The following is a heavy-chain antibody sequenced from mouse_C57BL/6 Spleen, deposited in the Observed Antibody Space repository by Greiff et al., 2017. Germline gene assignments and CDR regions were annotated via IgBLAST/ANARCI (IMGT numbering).Heavy chain of an antibody. CDR2: ISPGSGST. D-gene: IGHD2-4*01. J-gene: IGHJ2*01. V-gene: IGHV1-55*01. Sequence: QVQLQQSGAELVKPGASVKMSCKASGYTFTSYWITWVKQRPGQGLEWIGDISPGSGSTNYNEKFKSKATLTVDTSSSTAYMQLSSLTSEDSAVYYCAIAGYDYDSDYWGQGTTLTVSS. CDR3: AIAGYDYDSDY. CDR1: GYTFTSYW.